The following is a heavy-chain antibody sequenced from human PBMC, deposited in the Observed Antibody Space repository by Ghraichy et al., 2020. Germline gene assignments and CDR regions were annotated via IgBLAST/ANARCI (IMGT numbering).Heavy chain of an antibody. D-gene: IGHD3-10*01. J-gene: IGHJ6*03. V-gene: IGHV3-43*01. CDR2: ISWDGGST. CDR3: AKDNSHYGSGSYYSDMDV. Sequence: GGSLRLSCAASGFTFDDYTMHWVRQAPGKGLEWVSLISWDGGSTYYADSVKGRFTISRDNSKNSLYLQMNSLRTEDTALYYCAKDNSHYGSGSYYSDMDVWGKGTTVTVSS. CDR1: GFTFDDYT.